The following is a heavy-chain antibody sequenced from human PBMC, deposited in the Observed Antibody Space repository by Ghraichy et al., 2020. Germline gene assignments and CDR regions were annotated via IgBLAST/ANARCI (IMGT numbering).Heavy chain of an antibody. CDR3: ARHRGGYSSGYPFDY. Sequence: SETPSLTCTVSGGSISSYYWSWIRQPPGKGLEWIGYIYYSGSTNYNPSLKSRVTISVDTSKNQFSLKLSSVTAADTAVYYCARHRGGYSSGYPFDYWGQGTLVTVSS. V-gene: IGHV4-59*08. CDR1: GGSISSYY. D-gene: IGHD3-22*01. CDR2: IYYSGST. J-gene: IGHJ4*02.